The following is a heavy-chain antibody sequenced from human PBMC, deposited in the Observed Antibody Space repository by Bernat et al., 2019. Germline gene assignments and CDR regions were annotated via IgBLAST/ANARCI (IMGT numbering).Heavy chain of an antibody. V-gene: IGHV3-48*04. CDR1: GFTFSSYG. J-gene: IGHJ6*03. CDR3: ARGTSTSAPYMDV. CDR2: ISSSSSYT. Sequence: EVQLVDSGGGLVQPGGSLKLSCAASGFTFSSYGINWVRQAPGKGLEWVSYISSSSSYTNYADSVKGRFTISRDNAKNSLYLQMNSLRAEDTAVYYCARGTSTSAPYMDVWGKGTTVTVSS.